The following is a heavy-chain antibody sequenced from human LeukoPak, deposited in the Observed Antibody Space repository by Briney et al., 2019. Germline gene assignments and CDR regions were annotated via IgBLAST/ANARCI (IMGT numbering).Heavy chain of an antibody. CDR1: GGSISGHY. J-gene: IGHJ4*02. CDR3: AGNFYGSGSYYRFDY. CDR2: IYTSRST. V-gene: IGHV4-4*07. D-gene: IGHD3-10*01. Sequence: SETPSLSCTVSGGSISGHYWSWIRQPAGKGLEWIGRIYTSRSTNYNPSLKSRVIMSVDTSKNQFSLQLSSVTAADTAIYYCAGNFYGSGSYYRFDYWGQGTLVTVSS.